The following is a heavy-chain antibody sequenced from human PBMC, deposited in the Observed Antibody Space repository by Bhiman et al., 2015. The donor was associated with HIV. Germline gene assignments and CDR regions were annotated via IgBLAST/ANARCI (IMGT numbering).Heavy chain of an antibody. D-gene: IGHD4-23*01. CDR2: ISDNGITT. V-gene: IGHV3-23*01. CDR3: GKDPLHGYGGDFQ. CDR1: GFTFSSFA. Sequence: EAQLLESGGDFVQPGGSLRLSCGASGFTFSSFAMTWVRQAPGKGLEWVSSISDNGITTFYADSVRGRFTISRDNSKNTLFLQMSSLRVEDTAVYYCGKDPLHGYGGDFQWGQGTLVTVSS. J-gene: IGHJ4*02.